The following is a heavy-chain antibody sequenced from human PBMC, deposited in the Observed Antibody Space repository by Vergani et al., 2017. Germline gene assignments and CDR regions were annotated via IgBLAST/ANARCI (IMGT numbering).Heavy chain of an antibody. CDR2: IYWDDDK. J-gene: IGHJ5*02. D-gene: IGHD1-26*01. CDR1: GFSLSTSGVG. Sequence: QITLKESGPTLVKPTQTLTLTCTFSGFSLSTSGVGVGWIRQPPGKALEWLALIYWDDDKRYSPSRKSRLTITKDTSKNQVVLTMTNMDPVDTATYYCAHHVVATTGLLGWFDPWGQGTLVTVSS. CDR3: AHHVVATTGLLGWFDP. V-gene: IGHV2-5*02.